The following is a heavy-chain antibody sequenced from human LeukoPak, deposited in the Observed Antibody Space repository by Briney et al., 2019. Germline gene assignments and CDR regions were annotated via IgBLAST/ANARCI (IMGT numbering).Heavy chain of an antibody. CDR3: AKGATIAAGGTYFDY. J-gene: IGHJ4*02. CDR2: LSGSGGST. D-gene: IGHD6-13*01. CDR1: GFTFSSYA. V-gene: IGHV3-23*01. Sequence: AGGSLRLSCAASGFTFSSYAMSWVRQAPGKGLGWVSALSGSGGSTYYADSVKGRFTISRDNSKNTLYLQMNSLRAEDTAVYYCAKGATIAAGGTYFDYWGQGTLVTVSS.